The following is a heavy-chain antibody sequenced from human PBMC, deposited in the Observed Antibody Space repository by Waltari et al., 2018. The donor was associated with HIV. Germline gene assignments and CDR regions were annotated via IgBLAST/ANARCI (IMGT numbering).Heavy chain of an antibody. D-gene: IGHD5-12*01. J-gene: IGHJ4*02. CDR3: ARGLAVDDNGFRSKFDQ. Sequence: EVQLVESGGGLVQPGRSLRLSCAASGFTFEDFAIPWGRQVPGEGLTWVLGVSWSGRSTGYADSVKGRFTISRDNAKNSLHLQMTSLRIEDTAFYYCARGLAVDDNGFRSKFDQWGQGILVTVSS. V-gene: IGHV3-9*01. CDR1: GFTFEDFA. CDR2: VSWSGRST.